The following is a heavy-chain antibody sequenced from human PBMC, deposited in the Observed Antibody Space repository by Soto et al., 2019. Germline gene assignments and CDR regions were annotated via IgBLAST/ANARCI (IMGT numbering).Heavy chain of an antibody. D-gene: IGHD3-10*01. Sequence: SGPTLVNPTETLTLTCTVSGFSLSNARMGVSRIRQPPGKALEWLAHIFSNDEDSYSPSLKSRLTISKGTSKSQVVLTMTNVDPVDTATYYCARIRHESYSGSGTSPYYFDSWGQGTLVTVSS. CDR3: ARIRHESYSGSGTSPYYFDS. J-gene: IGHJ4*02. CDR2: IFSNDED. CDR1: GFSLSNARMG. V-gene: IGHV2-26*01.